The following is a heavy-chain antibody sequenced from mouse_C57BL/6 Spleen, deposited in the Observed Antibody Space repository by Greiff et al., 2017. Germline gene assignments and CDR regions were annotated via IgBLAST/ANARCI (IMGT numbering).Heavy chain of an antibody. CDR2: IHPNSGST. Sequence: QVQLQQPGAELVKPGASVKLSCKASGYTFTSYWMHWVKQRPGQGLEWIGMIHPNSGSTNYNEKFKSKATLTVDKSSSTAYMQLSSLTSEDSAVYYCARSYYDYYYAMDYWGQGTSVTVSA. CDR3: ARSYYDYYYAMDY. CDR1: GYTFTSYW. J-gene: IGHJ4*01. V-gene: IGHV1-64*01. D-gene: IGHD2-4*01.